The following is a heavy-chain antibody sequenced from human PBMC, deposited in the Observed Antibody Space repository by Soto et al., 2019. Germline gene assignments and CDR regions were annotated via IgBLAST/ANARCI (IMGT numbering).Heavy chain of an antibody. CDR2: IKEDGSDK. Sequence: EVQLVASGGALVQPGGSLRLSCAASAFTFSNYYKGWVRQAPGKGLEWLANIKEDGSDKYYVDSVKGRFTIFRDNAESSLYLQMNSLRAEDTAVYYCARWIRGTVDHWGQGTLVTVSS. V-gene: IGHV3-7*01. CDR3: ARWIRGTVDH. CDR1: AFTFSNYY. J-gene: IGHJ4*02. D-gene: IGHD3-10*01.